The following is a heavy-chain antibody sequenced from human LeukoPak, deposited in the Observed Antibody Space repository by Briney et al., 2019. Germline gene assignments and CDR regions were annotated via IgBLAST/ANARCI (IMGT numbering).Heavy chain of an antibody. CDR3: AKGTNYYDSSGYYYAGGIDY. D-gene: IGHD3-22*01. CDR2: ISSSGDNT. V-gene: IGHV3-23*01. J-gene: IGHJ4*02. Sequence: PGGSLRLSCGASGFTFSSYAMSWVRQAPGKGLEWVSTISSSGDNTYYADSVKGRFTISRDNSKNTLYLEMNSLRAEDTAVYYCAKGTNYYDSSGYYYAGGIDYWGQGTLVTVSS. CDR1: GFTFSSYA.